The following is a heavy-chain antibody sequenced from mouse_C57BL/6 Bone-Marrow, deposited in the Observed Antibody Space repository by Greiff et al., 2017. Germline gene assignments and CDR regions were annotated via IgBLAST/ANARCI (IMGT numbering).Heavy chain of an antibody. V-gene: IGHV1-55*01. CDR2: IYPGSGST. CDR3: ARERRAMDY. Sequence: QVQLKEPGAELVKPGASVKMSCKASGYTFTSYWITWVKQRPGQGLEWIGDIYPGSGSTNYNEKFKSKATLTVDTSSSTAYMQLSSLTSEDSAVYYCARERRAMDYWGQGTSVTVSS. CDR1: GYTFTSYW. J-gene: IGHJ4*01.